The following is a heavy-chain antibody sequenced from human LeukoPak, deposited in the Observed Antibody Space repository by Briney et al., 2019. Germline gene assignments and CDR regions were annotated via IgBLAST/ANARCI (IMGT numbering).Heavy chain of an antibody. CDR2: ISSSSSYI. CDR3: AREGSNDFWSGYYTGLVTGYYYMDV. J-gene: IGHJ6*03. D-gene: IGHD3-3*01. Sequence: PGGSLRLSCAASGFTFSSYGMNWVRQAPGKGLEWVSSISSSSSYIYYADSVKGRFTISRDNAKNSLYLQMNSLRAEDTAVYYCAREGSNDFWSGYYTGLVTGYYYMDVWGKGTTVTVSS. V-gene: IGHV3-21*01. CDR1: GFTFSSYG.